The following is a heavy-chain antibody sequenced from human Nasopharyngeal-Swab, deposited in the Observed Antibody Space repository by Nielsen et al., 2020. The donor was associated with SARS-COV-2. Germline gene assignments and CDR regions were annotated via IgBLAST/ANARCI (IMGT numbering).Heavy chain of an antibody. CDR2: FYYSGIT. J-gene: IGHJ4*02. V-gene: IGHV4-59*11. CDR3: AREDVGGLVDS. Sequence: SETLSLTCTVSGGSISSHYWSWIRQSPGKGLEWIGYFYYSGITNYNPSLKSRVTILIDTSKNQFSLKLNSVTAADKAVYYCAREDVGGLVDSWGQGTLVTVSS. CDR1: GGSISSHY. D-gene: IGHD1-26*01.